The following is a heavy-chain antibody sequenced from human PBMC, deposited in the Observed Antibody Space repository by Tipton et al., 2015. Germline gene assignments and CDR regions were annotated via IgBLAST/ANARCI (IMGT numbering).Heavy chain of an antibody. CDR1: GFTFGHNA. Sequence: LSLTCTASGFTFGHNAMSWVRQAPGKGLEYVSAISGSGSSAYYADSVKGRFTTSRDNSKNTLYLQMNSLRVEDTAVYYCAKLLYTDYFESWGKGTLVTVSS. V-gene: IGHV3-23*01. D-gene: IGHD2-8*01. CDR3: AKLLYTDYFES. CDR2: ISGSGSSA. J-gene: IGHJ4*02.